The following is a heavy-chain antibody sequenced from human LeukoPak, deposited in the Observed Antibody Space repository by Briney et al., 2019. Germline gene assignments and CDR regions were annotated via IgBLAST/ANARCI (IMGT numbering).Heavy chain of an antibody. J-gene: IGHJ5*02. V-gene: IGHV4-34*01. CDR1: GGSFSGYY. CDR2: ISHSGSI. Sequence: SETLSLTCAVYGGSFSGYYWSWIRQPPGKGLEWIGQISHSGSIIYNPSLKSRVTMSVDTSKNQFSLKLSSVTAADTAVYYCARGRVVGATVIGWFDPWGQGTLVTVSS. CDR3: ARGRVVGATVIGWFDP. D-gene: IGHD1-26*01.